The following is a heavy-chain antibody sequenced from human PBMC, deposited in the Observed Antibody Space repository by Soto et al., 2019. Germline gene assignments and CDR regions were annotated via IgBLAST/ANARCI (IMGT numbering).Heavy chain of an antibody. D-gene: IGHD6-13*01. CDR2: IWYDGSNK. J-gene: IGHJ3*02. CDR3: ARDRVRAAAGFDSFDI. V-gene: IGHV3-33*01. CDR1: GFTFSSYG. Sequence: PSRSLRLSCAASGFTFSSYGMHWVRQAPGKGLEWVAVIWYDGSNKYYADSVKGRFTISRDNSKNTLYLQINSLRAEDTAVYYCARDRVRAAAGFDSFDIWGQGTMVTVSS.